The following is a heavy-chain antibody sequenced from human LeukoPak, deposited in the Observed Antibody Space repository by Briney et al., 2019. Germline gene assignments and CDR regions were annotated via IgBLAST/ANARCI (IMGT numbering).Heavy chain of an antibody. CDR3: ARNYYGSGSYYERFDP. V-gene: IGHV3-7*01. Sequence: GGSLRLSCAASGFTFSSYWMSWVRQAPGKGLEWVANIKQDGSEKYYVDSVKGRFTISRDNAKNSLYLQMNSLRAGDTAVYYCARNYYGSGSYYERFDPWGQGTLVTVSS. D-gene: IGHD3-10*01. CDR1: GFTFSSYW. CDR2: IKQDGSEK. J-gene: IGHJ5*02.